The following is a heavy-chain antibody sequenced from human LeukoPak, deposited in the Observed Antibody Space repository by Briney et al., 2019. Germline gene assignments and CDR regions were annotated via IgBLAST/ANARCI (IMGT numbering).Heavy chain of an antibody. D-gene: IGHD5-18*01. V-gene: IGHV4-59*01. CDR3: ARDLYLGYNYGSYYYYYMDV. J-gene: IGHJ6*03. CDR1: GGSLNDYY. Sequence: SGTLSLTCTVSGGSLNDYYWTWIRQPPGKGLEWVGYIYYTGSTNYNPSLKSRVTLSLDTSKNQFSLKLNSVTAADTAVYFCARDLYLGYNYGSYYYYYMDVWGKGTTVTVSS. CDR2: IYYTGST.